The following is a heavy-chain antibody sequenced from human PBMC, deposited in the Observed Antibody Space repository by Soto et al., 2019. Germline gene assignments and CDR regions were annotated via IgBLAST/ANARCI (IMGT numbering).Heavy chain of an antibody. D-gene: IGHD2-15*01. CDR1: GGSISSSSYY. Sequence: QLQLQESGPGLMKPSETLSLTCTVSGGSISSSSYYWGWIRQPPGKGLEWIGSIYYSGSTYYNPSPKRRVTISVDTSKNQFSLKLSSVTAADTAVYYCARHTPAISISDHWGQGTLVTVSS. J-gene: IGHJ4*02. CDR2: IYYSGST. CDR3: ARHTPAISISDH. V-gene: IGHV4-39*01.